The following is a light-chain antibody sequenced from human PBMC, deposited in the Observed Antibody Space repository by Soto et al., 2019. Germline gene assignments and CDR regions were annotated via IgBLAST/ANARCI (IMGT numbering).Light chain of an antibody. V-gene: IGKV1-39*01. Sequence: DIQMTQSPSSLSASVGARVTVTRRASQSISTNLNWYRQKPEKAPKLLIYAASSSQTGVSSRFSGSGSGTDFTLTISNLSPEDFATYYCQQTSSTPTFGGGTKVDIK. CDR2: AAS. CDR3: QQTSSTPT. J-gene: IGKJ4*01. CDR1: QSISTN.